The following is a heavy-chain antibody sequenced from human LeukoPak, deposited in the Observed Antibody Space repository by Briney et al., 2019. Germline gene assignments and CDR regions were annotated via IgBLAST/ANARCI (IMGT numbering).Heavy chain of an antibody. J-gene: IGHJ5*02. V-gene: IGHV4-59*01. Sequence: PETLSLTCTVSGGSISSYYWSWIRQPPGKGLEWIGYIYYSGSTNYNPSLKSRVTISVDTSQNQFSLKLSSVTAADTAVYYCARSGLSGYDLNWFDPWGQGTLVTVSS. CDR1: GGSISSYY. D-gene: IGHD5-12*01. CDR3: ARSGLSGYDLNWFDP. CDR2: IYYSGST.